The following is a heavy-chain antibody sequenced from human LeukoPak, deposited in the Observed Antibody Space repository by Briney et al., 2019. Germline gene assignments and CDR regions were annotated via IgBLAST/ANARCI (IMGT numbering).Heavy chain of an antibody. V-gene: IGHV4-59*01. CDR2: IYYSGST. Sequence: SETLSLTCTVSGGSISSYHWSWIRQPPGKGLEWIGYIYYSGSTNYNPSLKSRVTISVDTSKNQFSLKLSSVTAADTAVYYCAREVVYCSSTSCSSHFDYWGQGTLVTVSS. CDR1: GGSISSYH. D-gene: IGHD2-2*01. CDR3: AREVVYCSSTSCSSHFDY. J-gene: IGHJ4*02.